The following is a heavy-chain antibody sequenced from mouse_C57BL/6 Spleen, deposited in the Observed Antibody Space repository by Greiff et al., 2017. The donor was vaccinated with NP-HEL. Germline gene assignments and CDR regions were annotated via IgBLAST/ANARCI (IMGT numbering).Heavy chain of an antibody. D-gene: IGHD2-3*01. J-gene: IGHJ2*01. CDR3: ARERYDPFDY. CDR1: GYTFTSYW. Sequence: QVQLQQPGAELVKPGASVQLSCKASGYTFTSYWMHWVKQRPGQGLEWIGMIHPNSGSTNYNEKFKSKATLTVDKSSSTAYMQLSSLTSEDSAVYYCARERYDPFDYWGQGTTLTVSS. V-gene: IGHV1-64*01. CDR2: IHPNSGST.